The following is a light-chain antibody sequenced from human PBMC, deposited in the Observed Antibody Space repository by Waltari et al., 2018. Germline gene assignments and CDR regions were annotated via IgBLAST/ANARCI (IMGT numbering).Light chain of an antibody. CDR1: NIGRYS. J-gene: IGLJ2*01. CDR2: DDI. CDR3: QVWDRSSDQVV. V-gene: IGLV3-21*02. Sequence: SYVLTQPPSVSVAPGQTATITCGGTNIGRYSVIWYQQTPGQAPVMVLYDDIDRPSGIPERFSGSSSGNTATVTISRVEAGDEADYYCQVWDRSSDQVVFGGGTKLTVL.